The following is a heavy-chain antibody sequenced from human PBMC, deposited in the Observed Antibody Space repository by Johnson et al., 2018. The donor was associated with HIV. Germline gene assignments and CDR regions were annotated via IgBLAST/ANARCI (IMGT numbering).Heavy chain of an antibody. J-gene: IGHJ3*02. CDR1: GFTFSNYD. D-gene: IGHD5-24*01. Sequence: EVQLVESGGDWVQRGGSLKLSCAASGFTFSNYDIHWVRQATGKGLEWVSTMGTAGDTYYAGSVKGRFTVSRENAKNSLYLQMNSLRAGDTAVYYCARYGYRPEAAFDIWGQGTMVTVSS. CDR3: ARYGYRPEAAFDI. V-gene: IGHV3-13*01. CDR2: MGTAGDT.